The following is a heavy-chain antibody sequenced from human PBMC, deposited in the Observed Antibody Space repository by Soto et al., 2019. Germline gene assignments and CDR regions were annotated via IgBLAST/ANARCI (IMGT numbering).Heavy chain of an antibody. V-gene: IGHV3-30*18. D-gene: IGHD4-17*01. Sequence: QVQLVESGGGVVQPGRSLRLSCAASGFTFSSYGMHWVRQAPGKGLEWVAVISYDGSNKYYADSVKGRFTISRDNSKNTLYLQMNSLRAEDTAVYYCAKDLQLSAPGYGDYGIYWGQGTLVTVSS. CDR3: AKDLQLSAPGYGDYGIY. CDR2: ISYDGSNK. CDR1: GFTFSSYG. J-gene: IGHJ4*02.